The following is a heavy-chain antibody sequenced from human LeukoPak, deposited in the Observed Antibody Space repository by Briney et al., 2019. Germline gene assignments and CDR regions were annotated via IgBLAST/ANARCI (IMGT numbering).Heavy chain of an antibody. CDR3: AREGGMAIAAAAKLDY. CDR2: INWNGGST. J-gene: IGHJ4*02. Sequence: PGGSLRLSCAASGFTFDDYGMSWVRQAPGKGLEWVSGINWNGGSTGYADSVKGRFTISRDNAKNSLYLQMNSLRAEDTALYYCAREGGMAIAAAAKLDYRGQGTLVTVSS. CDR1: GFTFDDYG. V-gene: IGHV3-20*04. D-gene: IGHD6-13*01.